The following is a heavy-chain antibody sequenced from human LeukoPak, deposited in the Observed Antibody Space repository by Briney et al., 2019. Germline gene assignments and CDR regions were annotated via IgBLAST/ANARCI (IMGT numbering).Heavy chain of an antibody. CDR2: IYPGDSDT. CDR1: GYSFTSYW. V-gene: IGHV5-51*01. Sequence: GESLKISCKGSGYSFTSYWIGWVRQMPGKDVEWMEIIYPGDSDTRYSPSFQGQVTISADKSISTAYLQWSSLKASDTAMYYCARLAGSGYYHFYYGMDVWGQGTTVTVSS. J-gene: IGHJ6*02. CDR3: ARLAGSGYYHFYYGMDV. D-gene: IGHD3-22*01.